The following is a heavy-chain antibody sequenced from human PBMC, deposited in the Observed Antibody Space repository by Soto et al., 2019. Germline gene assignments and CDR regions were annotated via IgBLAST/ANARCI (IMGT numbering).Heavy chain of an antibody. D-gene: IGHD2-2*02. CDR1: GYNFSTFW. Sequence: PGESLKISCQGSGYNFSTFWISWARQLPGKGQEWMGRINPSDSYTFYSPSFQGQVTLSADKPVNTAYLQWGSLKATDTATFYCARHFCGGTSCYNDYYHGMDAWGQGTAVTVS. CDR2: INPSDSYT. J-gene: IGHJ6*02. V-gene: IGHV5-10-1*04. CDR3: ARHFCGGTSCYNDYYHGMDA.